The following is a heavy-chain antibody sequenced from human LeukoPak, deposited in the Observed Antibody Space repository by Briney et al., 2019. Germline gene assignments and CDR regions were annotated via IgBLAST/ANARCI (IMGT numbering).Heavy chain of an antibody. CDR3: ARDEVGAGNTYVNFDY. D-gene: IGHD3-10*02. V-gene: IGHV3-66*01. CDR1: GLTFNNNY. J-gene: IGHJ4*02. Sequence: GGSLRLSCAASGLTFNNNYMSWVRQAPGKGLEWVAVIYSDGNTYYADSVEGRLSTTSKNNKNTLYLQMSRLRGEDTAVYYCARDEVGAGNTYVNFDYWGQGTLVTVSS. CDR2: IYSDGNT.